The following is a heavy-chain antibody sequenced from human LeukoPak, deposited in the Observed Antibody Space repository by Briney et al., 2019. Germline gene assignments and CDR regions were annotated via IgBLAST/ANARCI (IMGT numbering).Heavy chain of an antibody. CDR1: GFTFSSYA. Sequence: GSLRLSCAGSGFTFSSYALSLVRQAPGKGLELVSGISGSGGGTYNVDSVKGRFTISRDNSKNTLYLQMNSLRAEDTAVYYCAKNGVNYWYFDLWGRGTLVTVSS. D-gene: IGHD2-8*01. CDR2: ISGSGGGT. CDR3: AKNGVNYWYFDL. J-gene: IGHJ2*01. V-gene: IGHV3-23*01.